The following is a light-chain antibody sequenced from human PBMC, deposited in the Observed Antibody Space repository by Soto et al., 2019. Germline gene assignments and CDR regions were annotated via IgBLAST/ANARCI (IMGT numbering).Light chain of an antibody. Sequence: QSVLTQPPSVSAAPGQKVTIACSGSSSNIGNNYVSWYQQLPGTAHKLLIYDNNMRPSGIPDRFSGSKSGTSATLGITGLQTGDEADYYCGTWDGSLNAVVFGGGTKVTVL. V-gene: IGLV1-51*01. CDR1: SSNIGNNY. J-gene: IGLJ3*02. CDR3: GTWDGSLNAVV. CDR2: DNN.